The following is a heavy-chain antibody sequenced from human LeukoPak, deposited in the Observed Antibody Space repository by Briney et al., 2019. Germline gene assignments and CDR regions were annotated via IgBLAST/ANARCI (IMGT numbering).Heavy chain of an antibody. Sequence: SETLSLTCTVSGGSISSSSYYWGWIRQPPGKGLEWIGSIYYSGSTYYNPSLKSRVTISVDSSKNQFSLKLSSVTAADTAVYYCARVRPYYYDSSGYYEHWFDPWGQGTLVTVSS. D-gene: IGHD3-22*01. CDR1: GGSISSSSYY. CDR3: ARVRPYYYDSSGYYEHWFDP. J-gene: IGHJ5*02. V-gene: IGHV4-39*07. CDR2: IYYSGST.